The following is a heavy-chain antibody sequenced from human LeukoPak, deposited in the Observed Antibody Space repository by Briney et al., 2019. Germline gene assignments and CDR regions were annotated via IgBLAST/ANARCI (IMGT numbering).Heavy chain of an antibody. D-gene: IGHD6-19*01. V-gene: IGHV3-48*03. J-gene: IGHJ4*02. CDR3: ARVYSSGWSY. Sequence: GGPLRLSCAASGFIFSAYEMNWVRQAPGKGLEWVSYISSSGSTIYYADSVKGRFTISRDNAKKSLYLQMNSLRVEDTAVYYCARVYSSGWSYWGQGTLVTVSS. CDR1: GFIFSAYE. CDR2: ISSSGSTI.